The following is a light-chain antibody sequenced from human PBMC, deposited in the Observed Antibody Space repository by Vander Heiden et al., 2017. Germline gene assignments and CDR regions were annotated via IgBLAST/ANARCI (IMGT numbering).Light chain of an antibody. Sequence: DIVMTQSPDSLAVSLGERATINCKSSQSFLYSSNNKNYLAWYQQKPGQPPKLLIYWASTRESGVPDRFSGSRSGTDFTLTISSLQAEDVAVYYCQQDDSTPHTFGQGTKMEIK. CDR2: WAS. V-gene: IGKV4-1*01. CDR3: QQDDSTPHT. CDR1: QSFLYSSNNKNY. J-gene: IGKJ2*01.